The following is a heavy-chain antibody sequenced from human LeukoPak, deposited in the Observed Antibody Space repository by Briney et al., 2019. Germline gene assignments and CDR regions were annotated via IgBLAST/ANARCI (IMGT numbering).Heavy chain of an antibody. CDR3: ARDIGSWDDY. Sequence: LAGGSLRLSCAASGFSFSSYSMNWVRQAPGKGLEWISYISSSSRTTSYLDSVKDRFTISRDNAKNSLYLQMNSLRDEDTAMYYCARDIGSWDDYWGQGTPVTVSS. D-gene: IGHD6-13*01. CDR2: ISSSSRTT. CDR1: GFSFSSYS. V-gene: IGHV3-48*02. J-gene: IGHJ4*02.